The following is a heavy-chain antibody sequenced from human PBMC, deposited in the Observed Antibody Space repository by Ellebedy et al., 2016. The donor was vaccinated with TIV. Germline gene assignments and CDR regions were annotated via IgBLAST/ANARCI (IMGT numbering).Heavy chain of an antibody. J-gene: IGHJ4*02. CDR1: GFTFSSYW. D-gene: IGHD6-19*01. Sequence: GESLKISCAASGFTFSSYWMHWARQAPGKGLAWVSRINTDGGYTSYADSVKGRFGISRDNAKNTLYLQMNSLRVEDTAVYYCARGSGGFVDYWGQGTLVTVSS. CDR3: ARGSGGFVDY. V-gene: IGHV3-74*01. CDR2: INTDGGYT.